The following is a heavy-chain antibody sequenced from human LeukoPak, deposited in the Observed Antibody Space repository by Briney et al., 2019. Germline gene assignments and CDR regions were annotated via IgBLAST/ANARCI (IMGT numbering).Heavy chain of an antibody. CDR2: INHSGST. J-gene: IGHJ4*02. Sequence: PSETLSLTCAVYGGSFSGYYWSWIRQPPGKGLEWIGEINHSGSTNYNPSLKSRVTISVDTSKNQFSLKVNSVTAADTAVYYCARADYDILTGYYENEYYFDYWGQGTLVTVSS. CDR1: GGSFSGYY. D-gene: IGHD3-9*01. V-gene: IGHV4-34*01. CDR3: ARADYDILTGYYENEYYFDY.